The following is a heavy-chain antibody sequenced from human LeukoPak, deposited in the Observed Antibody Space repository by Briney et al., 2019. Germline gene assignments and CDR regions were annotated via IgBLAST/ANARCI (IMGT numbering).Heavy chain of an antibody. CDR2: INHSGST. CDR1: GGSFSGYY. D-gene: IGHD3-16*02. J-gene: IGHJ4*02. V-gene: IGHV4-34*01. CDR3: ARRLGTNYDYVWGSYRKGLYFDY. Sequence: PSETLSLTCAVYGGSFSGYYWSWTRQPPGKGLEWIGEINHSGSTNYNPSLKSRVTISVDTSKNQFSLKLSSVTAADTAVYYCARRLGTNYDYVWGSYRKGLYFDYWGQGTLVTVSS.